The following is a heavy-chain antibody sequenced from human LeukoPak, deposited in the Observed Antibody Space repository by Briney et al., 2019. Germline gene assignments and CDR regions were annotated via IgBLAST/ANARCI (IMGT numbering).Heavy chain of an antibody. D-gene: IGHD6-13*01. Sequence: SETLSLTCTVSGGSISSYYWSWIRQPAGKGLEWIGRIYTSGSTNYNPSLKSRVTMSVDTSKNQFSLKLSSVTAADTAVYYCARGPDPLGDSSTRYYYMDVWGKGTTVTVSS. CDR2: IYTSGST. J-gene: IGHJ6*03. CDR3: ARGPDPLGDSSTRYYYMDV. CDR1: GGSISSYY. V-gene: IGHV4-4*07.